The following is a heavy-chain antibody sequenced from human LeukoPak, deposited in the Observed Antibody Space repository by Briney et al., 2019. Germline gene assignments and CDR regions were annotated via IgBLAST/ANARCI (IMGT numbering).Heavy chain of an antibody. CDR1: GFTFSSYA. J-gene: IGHJ4*02. V-gene: IGHV3-23*01. Sequence: GGSLRLSCAASGFTFSSYAMSWVRQAPGKGLEWVSAISGSGGSTYYADSVKGRFTISRDNSKNTLYLQMNSLRAEDTAVYYCARDRTPYSSGPDYWGQGTLVTVSS. CDR2: ISGSGGST. D-gene: IGHD6-19*01. CDR3: ARDRTPYSSGPDY.